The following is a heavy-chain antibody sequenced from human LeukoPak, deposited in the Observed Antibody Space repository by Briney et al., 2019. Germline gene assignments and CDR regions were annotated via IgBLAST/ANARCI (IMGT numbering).Heavy chain of an antibody. CDR2: IIPIFGTA. V-gene: IGHV1-69*05. Sequence: SVKVSCKASGGAFSSYAISWVRQAPGQGLEWMGGIIPIFGTANYAQKFQGRVTITTDESTSTAYMELSSLRSEDTAAYYCARDVVYCSSTSCHYYFDYWGQGTLVTVSS. CDR1: GGAFSSYA. CDR3: ARDVVYCSSTSCHYYFDY. J-gene: IGHJ4*02. D-gene: IGHD2-2*01.